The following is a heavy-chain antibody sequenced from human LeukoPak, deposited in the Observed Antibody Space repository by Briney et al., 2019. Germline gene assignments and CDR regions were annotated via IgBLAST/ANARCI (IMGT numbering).Heavy chain of an antibody. CDR2: MNPNSGNT. J-gene: IGHJ4*02. D-gene: IGHD3-10*01. V-gene: IGHV1-8*01. Sequence: ASVKVSCKASGYTFTSYDINWVRQAPGQGLEWMGWMNPNSGNTGYAQKFQGRVTMTRNTSRSIAYMELSSLRSEDTAVYYCARKFLGSRGYYFDYWGQGTLVTVSS. CDR3: ARKFLGSRGYYFDY. CDR1: GYTFTSYD.